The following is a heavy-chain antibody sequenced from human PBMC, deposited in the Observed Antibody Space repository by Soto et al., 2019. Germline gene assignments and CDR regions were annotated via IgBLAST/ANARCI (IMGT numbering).Heavy chain of an antibody. Sequence: ASVKVSCKASGYIFTAYSMHWVRQAPGQVLEWVGWFNPNSGDTIYAQKFQGRVTLTGDTSISTAYMELYSLTSDDTAVYYCAREASAVSSLDYWGQGTLVTVSS. CDR3: AREASAVSSLDY. D-gene: IGHD6-19*01. CDR1: GYIFTAYS. V-gene: IGHV1-2*02. CDR2: FNPNSGDT. J-gene: IGHJ4*02.